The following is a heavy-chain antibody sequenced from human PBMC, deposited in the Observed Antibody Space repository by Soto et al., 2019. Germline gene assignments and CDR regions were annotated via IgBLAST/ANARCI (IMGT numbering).Heavy chain of an antibody. J-gene: IGHJ4*01. CDR3: ARLDYGDSAFDF. CDR1: GGSINDGSYH. Sequence: PSETLALTCTVSGGSINDGSYHWSWLLQHPGKGLEFILYIFYTGHTYYNPSLETRVTMSADTSKNQVSLRLNSLTAADTAVYYCARLDYGDSAFDFWGRGTLVTVSS. D-gene: IGHD4-17*01. CDR2: IFYTGHT. V-gene: IGHV4-31*03.